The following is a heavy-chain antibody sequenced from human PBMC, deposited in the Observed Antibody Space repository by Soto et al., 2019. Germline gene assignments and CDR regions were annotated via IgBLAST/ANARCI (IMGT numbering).Heavy chain of an antibody. V-gene: IGHV1-3*01. D-gene: IGHD6-19*01. CDR3: ARVSSGWYLPHYYYYGMDV. CDR2: INAGNGNT. CDR1: GYTFTSYA. J-gene: IGHJ6*02. Sequence: EASVKVSCKASGYTFTSYAMHWVRQAPGQRLEWMGWINAGNGNTKYSQKFQGRVTITRDTSASTAYMELSSLRSEDTAVYYCARVSSGWYLPHYYYYGMDVWGQGTTVTVSS.